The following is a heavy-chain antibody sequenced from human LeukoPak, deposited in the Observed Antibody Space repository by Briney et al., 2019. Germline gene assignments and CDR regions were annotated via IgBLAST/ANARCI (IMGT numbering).Heavy chain of an antibody. Sequence: GGSLRLSCAASGFTFSSYAMSWVRQAPGKGLEWVSAISGSGGSTYYADSVKGRFTISRDNSKNSLYLQMNSLRAEDTAVYYCARDALRGXCXXXXXYXXYWGXXTLVTVS. V-gene: IGHV3-23*01. J-gene: IGHJ4*01. CDR2: ISGSGGST. CDR3: ARDALRGXCXXXXXYXXY. CDR1: GFTFSSYA. D-gene: IGHD2-15*01.